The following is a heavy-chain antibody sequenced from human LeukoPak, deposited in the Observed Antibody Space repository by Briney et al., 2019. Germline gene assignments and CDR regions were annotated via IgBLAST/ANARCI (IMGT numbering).Heavy chain of an antibody. CDR2: INHSGST. V-gene: IGHV4-34*01. CDR1: GGSFSGYY. J-gene: IGHJ6*03. D-gene: IGHD3-3*01. Sequence: PSETLSLTCAVYGGSFSGYYWSWIRQPPGKGLEWIGEINHSGSTNYNPSLKSRVTISVDTSKNQFSLKLSSVTAADTAVYYCARVGRRFLEWLLSGQTYYYYYMDVWGKGTTVTVSS. CDR3: ARVGRRFLEWLLSGQTYYYYYMDV.